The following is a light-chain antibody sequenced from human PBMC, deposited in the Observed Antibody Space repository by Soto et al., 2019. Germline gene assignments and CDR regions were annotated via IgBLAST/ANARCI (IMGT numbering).Light chain of an antibody. CDR1: SSDVGGYNY. J-gene: IGLJ1*01. V-gene: IGLV2-8*01. CDR3: ASYAGSITV. CDR2: EVS. Sequence: QSALTQPPSASGSPGQSVTISCTGTSSDVGGYNYVSWYQQHPGKAPKLMIYEVSKRPSGVPDRFSGSKSGNTASLTVSGLQADDEADYYCASYAGSITVFGTGTKLTV.